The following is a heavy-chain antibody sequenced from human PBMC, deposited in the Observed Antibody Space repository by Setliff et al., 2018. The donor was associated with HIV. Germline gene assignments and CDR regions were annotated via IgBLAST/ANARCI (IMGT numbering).Heavy chain of an antibody. Sequence: QPGGSLRLSCAASGFDFNRYWMTWVRQAPGKGLEWVATIKHDGSGERYVESVEGRFTISRDNALNSLFLQMNDLRVEDTALYYCARDYYGSGGPTWGQGTLVTVSS. CDR1: GFDFNRYW. J-gene: IGHJ5*02. CDR2: IKHDGSGE. CDR3: ARDYYGSGGPT. V-gene: IGHV3-7*01. D-gene: IGHD3-10*01.